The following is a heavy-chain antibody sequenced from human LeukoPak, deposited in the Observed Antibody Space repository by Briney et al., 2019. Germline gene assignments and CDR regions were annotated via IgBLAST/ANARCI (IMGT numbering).Heavy chain of an antibody. CDR3: ARHGLGRGVYITRQYNYYMDV. D-gene: IGHD3-10*01. J-gene: IGHJ6*04. Sequence: TETLSLTCAVYGGSFSTYYWSWVRQPPGSGLEWIGEINHSGSINYNPSLKSRVTVSIDTSKNQFSLKLSSLTAADTAIYFCARHGLGRGVYITRQYNYYMDVWGTGTTVTVSS. V-gene: IGHV4-34*01. CDR2: INHSGSI. CDR1: GGSFSTYY.